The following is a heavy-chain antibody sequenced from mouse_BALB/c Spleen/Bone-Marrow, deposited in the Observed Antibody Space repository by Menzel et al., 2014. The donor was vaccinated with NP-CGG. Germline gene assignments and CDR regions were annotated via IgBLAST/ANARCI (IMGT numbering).Heavy chain of an antibody. J-gene: IGHJ4*01. CDR1: GFTFSSYT. D-gene: IGHD2-2*01. CDR3: TRDAYDVGGAMDY. CDR2: ISNGGVST. Sequence: EVQLVESGGGLVQPGGSLKLSCAASGFTFSSYTMSWVRQTPEKRLEWVTYISNGGVSTYYADAVKGRFTISSDNAKNTLYLQMSSLKAEDTAMYYCTRDAYDVGGAMDYWGQGTSVTVSS. V-gene: IGHV5-12-2*01.